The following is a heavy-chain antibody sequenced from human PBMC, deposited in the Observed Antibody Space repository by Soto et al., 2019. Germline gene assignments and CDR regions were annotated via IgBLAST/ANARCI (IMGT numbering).Heavy chain of an antibody. V-gene: IGHV3-15*01. CDR2: IRSKSDGGTT. CDR1: GITFSNAW. J-gene: IGHJ3*02. Sequence: PGGSLRLSCAASGITFSNAWMNWVRQAPGKGLEWVGGIRSKSDGGTTEYAEPVEGRFTFSRDDSKNTLILQMSGLKAEDTGVYYCTTTRPGTNVFDNWGQGTMVTVSS. D-gene: IGHD6-13*01. CDR3: TTTRPGTNVFDN.